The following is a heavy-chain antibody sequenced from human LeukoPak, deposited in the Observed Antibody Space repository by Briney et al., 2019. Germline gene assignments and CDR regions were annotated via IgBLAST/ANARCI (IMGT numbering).Heavy chain of an antibody. V-gene: IGHV3-20*04. J-gene: IGHJ4*02. CDR1: GFTFDNYG. CDR3: ARRYSSSWSLYYFDY. D-gene: IGHD6-13*01. Sequence: GGSLRLSCAASGFTFDNYGMSWVRLAPGKGPEWVSGINWNGGSIGYAHSVKGRFTISRDNAKNSLYLQMNSLRAEDTALYYCARRYSSSWSLYYFDYWGQGTLVTVSS. CDR2: INWNGGSI.